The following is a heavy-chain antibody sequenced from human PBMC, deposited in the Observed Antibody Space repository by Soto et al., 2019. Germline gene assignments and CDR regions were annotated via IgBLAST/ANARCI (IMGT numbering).Heavy chain of an antibody. CDR3: ARSPHIQLWSYPSDY. J-gene: IGHJ4*02. D-gene: IGHD5-18*01. Sequence: PSETLSLTWAVSGGSISSGGYSWSWIRQPPGKGLEWIGYIYHSGSTYYNPSLKSRVTISVDRSKNQFSLKLSSVTAADTAVYYCARSPHIQLWSYPSDYWGQGTLVTRLL. V-gene: IGHV4-30-2*01. CDR1: GGSISSGGYS. CDR2: IYHSGST.